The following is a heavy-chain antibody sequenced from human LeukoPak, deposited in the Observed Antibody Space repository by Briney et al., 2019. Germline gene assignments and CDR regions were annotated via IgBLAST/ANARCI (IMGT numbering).Heavy chain of an antibody. CDR1: GYTFTSYD. J-gene: IGHJ4*02. CDR3: ARVIEDQWLPQGDY. Sequence: ASVKVSCKASGYTFTSYDINWVRQATGQGLEWMGWMNPNSGNTNYAQKLQGRVTMTTDTSTSTAYMELRSLRSDDTAVYYCARVIEDQWLPQGDYWGQGTLVTVSS. V-gene: IGHV1-18*01. D-gene: IGHD6-19*01. CDR2: MNPNSGNT.